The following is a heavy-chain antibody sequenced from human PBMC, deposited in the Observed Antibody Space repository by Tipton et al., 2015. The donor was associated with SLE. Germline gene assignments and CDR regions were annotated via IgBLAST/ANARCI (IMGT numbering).Heavy chain of an antibody. CDR3: AKFGSSLSEQVPTFYFFYYYIDV. CDR1: GYTFTSYG. Sequence: QSGAEVKKPGASVKVSCKASGYTFTSYGISWVRQAPGQGLEWMGWISAYNGNTNYAQKLQGRVTMTTDTSTSTAYMELRSLRSDDTAVYYCAKFGSSLSEQVPTFYFFYYYIDVWGKGTAVTVSS. V-gene: IGHV1-18*01. CDR2: ISAYNGNT. J-gene: IGHJ6*03. D-gene: IGHD2-15*01.